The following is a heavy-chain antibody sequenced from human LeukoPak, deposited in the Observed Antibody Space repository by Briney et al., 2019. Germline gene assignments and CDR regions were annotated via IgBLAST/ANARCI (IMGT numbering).Heavy chain of an antibody. Sequence: GRSLRLSCAASGFTFSSYDMHCVRQATGKGLEWVSVIGTVGDTYYSDSVKGRLIITTENAEKCLYLQMNSFIVADTAVYYCARGPLVGTTNYYFDYWGQGTLVTVSS. D-gene: IGHD2/OR15-2a*01. V-gene: IGHV3-13*01. J-gene: IGHJ4*02. CDR2: IGTVGDT. CDR3: ARGPLVGTTNYYFDY. CDR1: GFTFSSYD.